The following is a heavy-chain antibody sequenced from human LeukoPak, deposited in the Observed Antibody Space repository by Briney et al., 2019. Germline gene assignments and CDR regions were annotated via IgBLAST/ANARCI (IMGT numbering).Heavy chain of an antibody. CDR3: ARDGTTPGGSHFYYMDV. D-gene: IGHD2-15*01. CDR2: ISYDGSNK. Sequence: PGGSLRLSCAASGFTFSSYAMHWVRQAPGKGLEWVAAISYDGSNKYYADSVKGRFTISRDNSRNTLFLQMNTLSAEDTAVYFCARDGTTPGGSHFYYMDVWGKGTTVTVSS. J-gene: IGHJ6*03. V-gene: IGHV3-30*04. CDR1: GFTFSSYA.